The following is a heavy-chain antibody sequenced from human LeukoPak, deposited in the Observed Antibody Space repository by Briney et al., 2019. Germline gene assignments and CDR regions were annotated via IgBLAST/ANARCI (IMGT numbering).Heavy chain of an antibody. CDR3: ARGAGDFWSYSNWFDP. V-gene: IGHV4-31*03. CDR1: GGSISSGGYY. Sequence: SQTLSLTCTVSGGSISSGGYYWSWIRQHPGKGLEWIEYIYYSGSTYYNPSLKSRVTISVDTSKNQFSLKLSSVTAADTAVYYCARGAGDFWSYSNWFDPWGQGTLVTVSS. CDR2: IYYSGST. J-gene: IGHJ5*02. D-gene: IGHD3-3*01.